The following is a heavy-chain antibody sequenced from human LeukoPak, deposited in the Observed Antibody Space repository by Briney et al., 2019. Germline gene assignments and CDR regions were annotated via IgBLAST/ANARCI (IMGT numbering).Heavy chain of an antibody. V-gene: IGHV1-69*05. Sequence: GASVKVSCKASGATFSSYAISWVRQAPGQGLERMGGIIPIFGTANSAQKFQGKVTITTDESTSTAYMELSSLRSEDTAVYHCARGLHPGTDSYGSGYWGQETLVTVSS. CDR2: IIPIFGTA. CDR3: ARGLHPGTDSYGSGY. J-gene: IGHJ4*02. CDR1: GATFSSYA. D-gene: IGHD3-10*01.